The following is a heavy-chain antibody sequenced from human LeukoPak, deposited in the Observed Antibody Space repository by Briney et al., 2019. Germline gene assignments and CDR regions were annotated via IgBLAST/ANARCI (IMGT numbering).Heavy chain of an antibody. V-gene: IGHV3-15*01. CDR1: GLTLSDAW. CDR3: ATGRSGYFDS. J-gene: IGHJ4*02. CDR2: IKSKIDGGLK. Sequence: PGGSLRLSCAASGLTLSDAWLTWVRQAPGKGLEWVARIKSKIDGGLKDYAAPVKGTFTISGDDSENTVYLQINSLKIEDTAMYYCATGRSGYFDSWGQGTLVTVSS.